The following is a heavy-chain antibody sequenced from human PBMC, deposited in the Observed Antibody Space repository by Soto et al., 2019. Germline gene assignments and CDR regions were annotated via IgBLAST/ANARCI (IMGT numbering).Heavy chain of an antibody. D-gene: IGHD4-17*01. J-gene: IGHJ4*02. V-gene: IGHV3-33*01. CDR1: GFTFSSYG. Sequence: HPGGSLRLSCAASGFTFSSYGMHWVRQAPGKGLEWVAVIWYDGSNKYYADSVKGRFTISRDNAKNSLYLQMNSLRAEDTAVYYCAREYWYGDYLVQGDYWGQGTLVTVSS. CDR2: IWYDGSNK. CDR3: AREYWYGDYLVQGDY.